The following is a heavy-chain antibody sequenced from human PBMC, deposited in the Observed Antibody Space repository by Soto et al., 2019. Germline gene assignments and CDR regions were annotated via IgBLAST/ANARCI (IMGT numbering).Heavy chain of an antibody. CDR1: GGSISRYY. CDR2: IYYSGST. Sequence: SETLSLTCTVFGGSISRYYWSWIRQPPGKGLEWIGYIYYSGSTNYNPSLKSRVTISVDTSKNQFSLYLQMNSLRAGDTAVYYCARVLPGYSGFEDYFDYWGQGALVTVSS. V-gene: IGHV4-59*12. CDR3: ARVLPGYSGFEDYFDY. D-gene: IGHD5-12*01. J-gene: IGHJ4*02.